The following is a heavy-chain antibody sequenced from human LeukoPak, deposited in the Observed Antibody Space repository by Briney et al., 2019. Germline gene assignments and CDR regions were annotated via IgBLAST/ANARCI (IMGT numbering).Heavy chain of an antibody. J-gene: IGHJ4*02. Sequence: SVKVSCKASGGTFSSYAISWVRQAPGQGLEWMGEIIPIFGTANYAQKFQGRVTITADKSTSTAYMEMSSLRSEDTAVYYCARAIPSGSSGSGACDYWGQGTLVTVSS. V-gene: IGHV1-69*06. CDR1: GGTFSSYA. D-gene: IGHD6-19*01. CDR3: ARAIPSGSSGSGACDY. CDR2: IIPIFGTA.